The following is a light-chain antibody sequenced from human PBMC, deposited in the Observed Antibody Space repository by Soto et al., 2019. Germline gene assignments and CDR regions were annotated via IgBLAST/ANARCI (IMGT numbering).Light chain of an antibody. CDR3: QQYDNLPCT. V-gene: IGKV1-33*01. Sequence: QMTQSPSSLSASVGDRVTITCQASQDIPNFLSWYQQKPGKAPKLLIYDASSLESGVPSRFSGSGSGTDFTFTISSLQPKDFATYYCQQYDNLPCTFGPGTKVDIK. J-gene: IGKJ3*01. CDR1: QDIPNF. CDR2: DAS.